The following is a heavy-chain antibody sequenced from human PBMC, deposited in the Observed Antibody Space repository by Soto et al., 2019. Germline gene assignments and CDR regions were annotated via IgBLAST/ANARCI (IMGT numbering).Heavy chain of an antibody. Sequence: QVQLQQWGAGLLKPSETLSLTCAVYGGSFSGYYWSWIRQPPGKGLEWIGEIKHSGSNNYNPALKSRVNISVDTPKNQFSRKLSSVTAADTAVYYCATVRPRDYYYYMDVWGKGTTVTVSS. V-gene: IGHV4-34*01. CDR3: ATVRPRDYYYYMDV. CDR2: IKHSGSN. J-gene: IGHJ6*03. CDR1: GGSFSGYY. D-gene: IGHD3-10*01.